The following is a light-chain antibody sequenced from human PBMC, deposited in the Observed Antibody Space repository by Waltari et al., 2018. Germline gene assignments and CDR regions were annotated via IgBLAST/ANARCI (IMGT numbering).Light chain of an antibody. CDR3: QQYGSSPT. J-gene: IGKJ4*01. CDR1: QSVSSSY. CDR2: GAS. Sequence: EIVLTPSPGTLSLSPGERATLSCRASQSVSSSYLAWYQQKLGQAPRLLIYGASSRATGIPDRFSGSGSGTDFTLTISRLEPEDFAVYYCQQYGSSPTFGGGTKVEIK. V-gene: IGKV3-20*01.